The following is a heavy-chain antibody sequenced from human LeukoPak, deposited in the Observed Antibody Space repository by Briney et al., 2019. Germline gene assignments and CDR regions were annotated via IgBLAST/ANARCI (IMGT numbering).Heavy chain of an antibody. CDR3: AKDWDSGDILTGYSPYYFDY. CDR1: GGTFSSYA. D-gene: IGHD3-9*01. CDR2: FIPIFGTA. J-gene: IGHJ4*02. V-gene: IGHV1-69*05. Sequence: SVKVSCKASGGTFSSYAISWVRQAPGQGLEWMGGFIPIFGTANYAQKFQGRVTITTDESTSTAYMELSSLRSEDTAVYYCAKDWDSGDILTGYSPYYFDYWGQGTLVTVSS.